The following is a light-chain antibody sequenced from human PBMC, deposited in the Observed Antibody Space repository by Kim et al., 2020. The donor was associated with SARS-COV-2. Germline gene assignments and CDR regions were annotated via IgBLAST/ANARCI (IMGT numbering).Light chain of an antibody. CDR2: EVN. V-gene: IGLV2-8*01. CDR1: SSDVGGYNY. J-gene: IGLJ2*01. CDR3: SSFAGSNNPVV. Sequence: QSALTQPPSASGSPGQSVTISCTGTSSDVGGYNYVSWYQQHPGKAPKFIIYEVNKRPSGVPDRFSGSKSGNTASLTVSGLQAEDEADYYCSSFAGSNNPVVSGGGTQLTVL.